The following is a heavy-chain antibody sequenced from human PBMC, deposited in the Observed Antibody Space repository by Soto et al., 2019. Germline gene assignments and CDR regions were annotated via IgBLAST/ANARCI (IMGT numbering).Heavy chain of an antibody. V-gene: IGHV1-69*02. J-gene: IGHJ4*02. CDR1: GGTFRNYP. CDR2: IFPLTDIP. D-gene: IGHD1-1*01. Sequence: QVQLVQSGTEVKKPGSSVKVSCKASGGTFRNYPINWVRQAPGQGLEWMGSIFPLTDIPDYAQNFQARLTISADKSTSTAGMELSGLPYDDTAMYFCARSTLVVLNYFESWGQGTLVTVSS. CDR3: ARSTLVVLNYFES.